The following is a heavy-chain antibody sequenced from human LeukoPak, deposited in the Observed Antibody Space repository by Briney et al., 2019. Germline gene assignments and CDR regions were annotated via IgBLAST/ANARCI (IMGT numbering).Heavy chain of an antibody. CDR2: ILQSGST. V-gene: IGHV4-39*07. J-gene: IGHJ4*02. Sequence: SETLSLTCTVPGGSLRSSNYYWAWIRQPPGKGLEWIGSILQSGSTFYNPSLESRVTISVDTSKNQFSLKVSAVTAADTAVYYCARDPYSSGWVDYWGQGTLVTVSS. CDR1: GGSLRSSNYY. CDR3: ARDPYSSGWVDY. D-gene: IGHD6-19*01.